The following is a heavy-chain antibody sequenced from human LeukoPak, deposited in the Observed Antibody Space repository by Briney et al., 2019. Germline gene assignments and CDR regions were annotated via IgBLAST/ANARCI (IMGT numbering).Heavy chain of an antibody. Sequence: ASVKVSCKASGYTFTSYDINWVRQATGQGLEWMGWMNSNNGHTGYAQKFLGRVTMTRSTSMSTAYMELSSLRSEDTAVYYCARGIRTLSSSWYSVGWYFDLWGRGTLVTVSS. V-gene: IGHV1-8*01. CDR3: ARGIRTLSSSWYSVGWYFDL. J-gene: IGHJ2*01. CDR1: GYTFTSYD. CDR2: MNSNNGHT. D-gene: IGHD6-13*01.